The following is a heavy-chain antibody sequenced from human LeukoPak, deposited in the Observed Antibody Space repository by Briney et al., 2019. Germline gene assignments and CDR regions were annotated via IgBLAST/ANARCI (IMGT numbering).Heavy chain of an antibody. J-gene: IGHJ4*02. D-gene: IGHD1-26*01. V-gene: IGHV3-23*01. CDR3: AKDVVGAINYFDY. Sequence: HPGGSLRLSCAASAFTFSSYAMSWVRQAPGKGLEWVSGISGSGGSTYYADSVKGRFTISRNNSKNTLYLRMNSLRADDTAVYYCAKDVVGAINYFDYWGQGTLVTVSS. CDR1: AFTFSSYA. CDR2: ISGSGGST.